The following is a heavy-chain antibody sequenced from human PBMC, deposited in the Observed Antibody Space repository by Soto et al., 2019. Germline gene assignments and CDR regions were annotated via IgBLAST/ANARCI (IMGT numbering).Heavy chain of an antibody. V-gene: IGHV1-18*04. CDR2: ISGYNGNT. CDR1: GYTFTSYS. J-gene: IGHJ6*02. Sequence: ASVKVSCKASGYTFTSYSVSWVRQAPGQGLEWMGWISGYNGNTNYAQELQGRVSMTIDTSTSTAYMDLRSLRSDDTAVYYCASATITMIRGVTYYNYGMDAWGQGTTVTVSS. CDR3: ASATITMIRGVTYYNYGMDA. D-gene: IGHD3-10*01.